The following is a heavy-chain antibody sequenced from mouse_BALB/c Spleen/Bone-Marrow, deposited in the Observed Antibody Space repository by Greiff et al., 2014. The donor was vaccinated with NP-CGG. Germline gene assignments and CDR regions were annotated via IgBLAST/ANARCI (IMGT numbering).Heavy chain of an antibody. V-gene: IGHV2-9*02. Sequence: VQRVESGPGLVAPSQSLSITCTVSGFSLTSYGVHWVRQPPGKGLEWLGVIWADGSTNYYSALMSRLSISKDNSKSQVFLKMNSLQTDDTAMYYCSRITTATGAMDYWGQGTSVTVSS. CDR1: GFSLTSYG. CDR3: SRITTATGAMDY. D-gene: IGHD1-2*01. J-gene: IGHJ4*01. CDR2: IWADGST.